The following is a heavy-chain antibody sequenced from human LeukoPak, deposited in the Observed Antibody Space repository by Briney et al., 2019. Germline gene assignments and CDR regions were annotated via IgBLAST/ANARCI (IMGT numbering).Heavy chain of an antibody. CDR2: IHGSDDNT. J-gene: IGHJ6*03. CDR1: GFTFSSNA. Sequence: GGSLRLSCAASGFTFSSNAMTWVRQAPGKGLEWVSAIHGSDDNTHYADSVKGRFTISRDKSKNTLCLQMNSLRAEDTAVYYCARVLRYCSGGNCYSGGLGYMDVWGKGTTVTISS. D-gene: IGHD2-15*01. V-gene: IGHV3-23*01. CDR3: ARVLRYCSGGNCYSGGLGYMDV.